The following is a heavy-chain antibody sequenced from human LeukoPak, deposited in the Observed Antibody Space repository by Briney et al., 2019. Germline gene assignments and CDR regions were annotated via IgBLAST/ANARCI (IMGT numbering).Heavy chain of an antibody. Sequence: ASVKVSCKASGYSFNKNAMNWVRQAPGQGLEWMGWINTKTGNATYAQGFTGRFVFSLDSSVTMAYLQISSLKAEDTAVYYCARLGGFCGGGACLYWFDPWGQGTQVTVSS. CDR1: GYSFNKNA. J-gene: IGHJ5*02. D-gene: IGHD2-15*01. CDR2: INTKTGNA. V-gene: IGHV7-4-1*04. CDR3: ARLGGFCGGGACLYWFDP.